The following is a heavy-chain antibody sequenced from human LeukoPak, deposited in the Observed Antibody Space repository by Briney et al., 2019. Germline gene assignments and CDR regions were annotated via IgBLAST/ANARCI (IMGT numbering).Heavy chain of an antibody. Sequence: GGSLRLSCAASGFTFSNYAMNWVRQAPGKGLEWVSAIAGGIGTTFYADSVKGRFTISRDNSKNTLYLQLRSLRAEDTAVYYCAKDLTAASDEVFQFDYWGQGTRVTVS. J-gene: IGHJ4*02. CDR2: IAGGIGTT. D-gene: IGHD6-13*01. CDR3: AKDLTAASDEVFQFDY. V-gene: IGHV3-23*01. CDR1: GFTFSNYA.